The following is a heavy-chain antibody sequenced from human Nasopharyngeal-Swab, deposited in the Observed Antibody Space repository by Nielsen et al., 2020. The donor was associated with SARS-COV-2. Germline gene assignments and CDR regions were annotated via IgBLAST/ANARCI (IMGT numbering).Heavy chain of an antibody. Sequence: GESLKISCAASGFTFTSYAMSWVSQAPGKGLEWVSGISGSGDTTLYADSVKGRFTLSRDISKNTLYLQMNSLRAEDTAVYYCAKDSGAGFCDGGSCFPTNHWGQGTLVTVSS. CDR2: ISGSGDTT. CDR1: GFTFTSYA. D-gene: IGHD2-15*01. V-gene: IGHV3-23*01. J-gene: IGHJ5*02. CDR3: AKDSGAGFCDGGSCFPTNH.